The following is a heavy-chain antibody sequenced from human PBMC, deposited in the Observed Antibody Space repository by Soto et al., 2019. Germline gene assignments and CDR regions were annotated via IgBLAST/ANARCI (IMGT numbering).Heavy chain of an antibody. V-gene: IGHV4-34*01. Sequence: SETLSLTCVVSGGSFSTYYYNWIRQSPGKGLEWIGEINHSRSNNYSPSLKSRVTMSVDTSENQFSLKLSSVTAADTAVYYCASIYCSGGSCYSEWNWFDPWGQGTLVTVS. CDR3: ASIYCSGGSCYSEWNWFDP. J-gene: IGHJ5*02. CDR1: GGSFSTYY. D-gene: IGHD2-15*01. CDR2: INHSRSN.